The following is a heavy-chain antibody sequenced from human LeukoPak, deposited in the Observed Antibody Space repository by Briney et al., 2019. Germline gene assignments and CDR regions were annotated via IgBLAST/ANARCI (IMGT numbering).Heavy chain of an antibody. J-gene: IGHJ4*02. D-gene: IGHD5-18*01. CDR1: GGSISSYY. V-gene: IGHV4-4*07. CDR2: IYTSGST. Sequence: SETLFLTCTVSGGSISSYYWSWIRQPAGKGLEWIGRIYTSGSTNYNPSLRSRVTTSVDTSKNQFSLKLSSVTAADTAVYYCARDLNNGYGYYFDYWGQGTLVTVSS. CDR3: ARDLNNGYGYYFDY.